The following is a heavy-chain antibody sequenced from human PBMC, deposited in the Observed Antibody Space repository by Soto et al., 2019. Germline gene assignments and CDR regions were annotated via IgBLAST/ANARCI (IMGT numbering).Heavy chain of an antibody. CDR3: VYLYWGGSGTCCYFDY. J-gene: IGHJ4*02. V-gene: IGHV2-5*04. CDR1: GFSFPTDAVG. Sequence: QITLTESGPTLVKPTQTLTLTCTSSGFSFPTDAVGVGGIRQPPGEALEWLALFYWDDDKRYSPFPENILTITKNTSANQVVLTMTDKDRAVRGTDSCVYLYWGGSGTCCYFDYWGQGTLVTVS. CDR2: FYWDDDK. D-gene: IGHD6-13*01.